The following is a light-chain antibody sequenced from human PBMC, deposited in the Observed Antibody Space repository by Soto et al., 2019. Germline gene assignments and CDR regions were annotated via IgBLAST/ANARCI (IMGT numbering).Light chain of an antibody. J-gene: IGKJ2*01. CDR2: GAY. V-gene: IGKV3-15*01. CDR1: QSVSTN. CDR3: QQYNNWAPYT. Sequence: EIVMTQSPATLSVSPGERATIFCRASQSVSTNLAWHQQKPGQAPRLLIYGAYTRATGIPARFSGSGSGTEFSLTISSLQSEDFAVYYCQQYNNWAPYTFGQGTKLEIK.